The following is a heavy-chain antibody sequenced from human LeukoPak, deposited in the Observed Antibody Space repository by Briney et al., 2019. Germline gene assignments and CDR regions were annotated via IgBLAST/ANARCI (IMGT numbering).Heavy chain of an antibody. J-gene: IGHJ5*02. CDR1: GFTFDDYA. Sequence: GGSLRLSCAASGFTFDDYAMHWVRQAPGKGLEWVSGISWNSGSIGYADSVKGRFTISRDNAKNSLYLQMNSLRAEDTAVYYCARDTPQLVFDPWGQGTLVTVSS. CDR2: ISWNSGSI. CDR3: ARDTPQLVFDP. D-gene: IGHD6-13*01. V-gene: IGHV3-9*01.